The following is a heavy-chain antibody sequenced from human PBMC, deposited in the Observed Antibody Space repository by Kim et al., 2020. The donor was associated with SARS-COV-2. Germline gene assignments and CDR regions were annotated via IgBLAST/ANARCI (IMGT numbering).Heavy chain of an antibody. CDR3: ARVGGTMVRGVIHDPYHYYGMDV. CDR1: GYTFTSYG. D-gene: IGHD3-10*01. J-gene: IGHJ6*02. CDR2: ISAYNGNT. Sequence: ASVKVSCKASGYTFTSYGISWVRQAPGQGLEWMGWISAYNGNTNYAQKLQGRVTMTTATSTSTAYMELRSLRSDDTAVYYCARVGGTMVRGVIHDPYHYYGMDVWGQGTAVTVSS. V-gene: IGHV1-18*01.